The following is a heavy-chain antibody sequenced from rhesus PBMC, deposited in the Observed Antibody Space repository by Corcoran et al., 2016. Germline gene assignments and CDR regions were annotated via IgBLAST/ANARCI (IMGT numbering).Heavy chain of an antibody. CDR3: ARYYRSDRSSYHYRFDV. V-gene: IGHV4-80*01. J-gene: IGHJ5-1*01. Sequence: QVQLQESGPAVVKPSETLSLTCVVSGDSLSNHWWSWIRQSPEKGLEWIGEINGNDGKTTINVVLTSRFTISRDAAKNLFSLTLDSVTAADTAMYFCARYYRSDRSSYHYRFDVWGPGVLVTVSS. D-gene: IGHD2-27*01. CDR1: GDSLSNHW. CDR2: INGNDGKT.